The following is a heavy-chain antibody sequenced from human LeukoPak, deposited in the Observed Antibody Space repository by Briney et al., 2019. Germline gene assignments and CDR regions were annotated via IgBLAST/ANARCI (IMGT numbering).Heavy chain of an antibody. CDR1: GLTFSDYY. CDR3: ARGLAADDWFDP. Sequence: GGSLRLSCAASGLTFSDYYMNWIRQAPGKGLEWLSYISASSGTRYYADSVKGRFTISRDNAKNSLYLQMNSLRAEDTAVYYCARGLAADDWFDPWGQGTLVTVSS. D-gene: IGHD2-15*01. CDR2: ISASSGTR. V-gene: IGHV3-11*01. J-gene: IGHJ5*02.